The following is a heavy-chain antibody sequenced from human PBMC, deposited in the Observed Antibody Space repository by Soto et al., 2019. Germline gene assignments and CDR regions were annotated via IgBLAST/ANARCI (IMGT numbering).Heavy chain of an antibody. D-gene: IGHD3-3*01. CDR3: ASTIFGVVLYDAFDI. CDR1: GGSFSGYY. V-gene: IGHV4-34*01. J-gene: IGHJ3*02. CDR2: INHSGST. Sequence: SETLSLTCAVYGGSFSGYYWSWIRQPPGKGLEWIGEINHSGSTNYNPSLKSRVTISVDTSKNQFSLKLSSVTAADTAVYYCASTIFGVVLYDAFDIWGQGTMVTVSS.